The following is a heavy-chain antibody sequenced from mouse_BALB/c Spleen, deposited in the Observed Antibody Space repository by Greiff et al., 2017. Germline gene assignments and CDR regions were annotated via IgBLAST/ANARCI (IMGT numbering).Heavy chain of an antibody. CDR3: ARRHDYDEGFAY. Sequence: EVQLQESGGDLVKPGGSLKLSCAASGFTFSSYGMSWVRQTPDKRLEWVATISSGGSYTYYPDSVKGRFTISRDNAKNTLYLQMSSLKSEDTAMYYCARRHDYDEGFAYWGQGTLVTVSA. J-gene: IGHJ3*01. V-gene: IGHV5-6*01. D-gene: IGHD2-4*01. CDR2: ISSGGSYT. CDR1: GFTFSSYG.